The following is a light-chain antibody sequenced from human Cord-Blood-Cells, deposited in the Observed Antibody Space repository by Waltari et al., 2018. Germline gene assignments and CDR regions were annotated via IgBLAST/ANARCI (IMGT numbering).Light chain of an antibody. J-gene: IGKJ1*01. CDR3: QQSYSTPKT. V-gene: IGKV1-39*01. Sequence: DIQMTQSPSSLSASVGDRLTTPCRASQSISSYLNWYQQNPGKAPKLLIYAASSLQSGVPSRFSGSGSGTDFTLTISSLQPEDFATYYCQQSYSTPKTFGQGTKVEIK. CDR1: QSISSY. CDR2: AAS.